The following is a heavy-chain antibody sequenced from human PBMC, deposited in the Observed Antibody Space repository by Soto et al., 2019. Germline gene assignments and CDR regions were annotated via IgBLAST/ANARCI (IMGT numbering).Heavy chain of an antibody. V-gene: IGHV3-23*01. CDR3: ARDWTGDTCPCLDV. D-gene: IGHD3-3*01. CDR2: FSGSGGST. CDR1: GFTVSNYS. Sequence: EVQLLESGGGLVQPGGSLRLSCAAAGFTVSNYSLTWVRQSPGKGLEWVSTFSGSGGSTYYADSVRGRFTISRDNFKNTLFLQMNSLRVEDTAIYYCARDWTGDTCPCLDVWGQGTTVSVSS. J-gene: IGHJ6*02.